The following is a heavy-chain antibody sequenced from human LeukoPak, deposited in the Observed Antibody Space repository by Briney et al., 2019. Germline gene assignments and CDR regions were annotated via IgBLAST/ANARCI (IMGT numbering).Heavy chain of an antibody. V-gene: IGHV3-21*01. Sequence: GGSLRLSCAASGFTFSSYSMNWVRQAPGKGLEWVSSISSSSSYIYYADSVKGRFTISRDNAKNSLYLQMNSLRAEDTAVYYCARDAGYYYDSSGYFVFDYWGQGTLVTVSS. CDR3: ARDAGYYYDSSGYFVFDY. CDR1: GFTFSSYS. D-gene: IGHD3-22*01. J-gene: IGHJ4*02. CDR2: ISSSSSYI.